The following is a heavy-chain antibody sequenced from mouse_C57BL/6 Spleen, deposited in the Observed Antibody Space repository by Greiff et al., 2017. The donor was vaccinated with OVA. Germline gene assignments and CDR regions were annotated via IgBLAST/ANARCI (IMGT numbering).Heavy chain of an antibody. CDR1: GYSITSGYY. Sequence: EVQLQESGPGLVKPSQSLSLTCSVTGYSITSGYYWNWIRQFPGNKLEWMGYISYDGSNNYNPSLKNRISITRDTSKNQFFLKLNSGTTEDTATYYCASQGYLYAMDYWGQGTSVTVSS. CDR3: ASQGYLYAMDY. CDR2: ISYDGSN. D-gene: IGHD5-1*01. V-gene: IGHV3-6*01. J-gene: IGHJ4*01.